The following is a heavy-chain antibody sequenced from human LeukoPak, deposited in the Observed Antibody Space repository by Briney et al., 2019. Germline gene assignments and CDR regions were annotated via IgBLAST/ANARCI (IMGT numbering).Heavy chain of an antibody. CDR1: GFTFSSYA. V-gene: IGHV3-30*04. Sequence: GGSLRLSCAASGFTFSSYAMHWVRQAAGKGLEWVAAISYDGSNKYYADSVKGRFTISRDNAKNSLYLQLNSLRAEDTAVYYCARDPYSGSYSDYYYYYMDVWGKGTTVTVSS. D-gene: IGHD1-26*01. J-gene: IGHJ6*03. CDR2: ISYDGSNK. CDR3: ARDPYSGSYSDYYYYYMDV.